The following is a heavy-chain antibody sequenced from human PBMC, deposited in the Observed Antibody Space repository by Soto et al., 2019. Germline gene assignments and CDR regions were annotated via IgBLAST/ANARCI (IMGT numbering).Heavy chain of an antibody. CDR2: FDPEDGET. CDR3: ETAARQLDFRGVGATREGYFDY. Sequence: QVQLVQSGAEVKKPGASVKVSCKVSGYTLTELSMHWVRQAPGKGLEWMGGFDPEDGETIYAQKFQGRVTMTEDTSTDTAYMELSSLRSEDTAVYYCETAARQLDFRGVGATREGYFDYWGQGTLVTVSS. V-gene: IGHV1-24*01. CDR1: GYTLTELS. J-gene: IGHJ4*02. D-gene: IGHD1-26*01.